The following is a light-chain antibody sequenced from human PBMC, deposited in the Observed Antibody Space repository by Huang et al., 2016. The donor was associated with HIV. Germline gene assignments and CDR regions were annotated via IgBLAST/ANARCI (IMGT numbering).Light chain of an antibody. J-gene: IGKJ2*01. V-gene: IGKV1-5*03. CDR3: QQYNTYLYT. CDR2: RAS. CDR1: QNINTW. Sequence: DIQMTQSPSTLSASVGDRVTITCRASQNINTWLAWYQQKPGKAPDLLIYRASSFQVGGPSRFTGSGSGTEFTLTITSLQPDDLGAYYCQQYNTYLYTFGQGTKLEI.